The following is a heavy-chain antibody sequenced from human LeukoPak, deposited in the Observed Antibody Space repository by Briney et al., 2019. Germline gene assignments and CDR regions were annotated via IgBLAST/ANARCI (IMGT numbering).Heavy chain of an antibody. CDR3: ARVYIPYYDFWSGYYRADFDY. V-gene: IGHV1-18*01. CDR1: GGTFSSYA. Sequence: ASVKVSCKASGGTFSSYAISWVRQAPGQGLEWMGWISAYNGNTNYAQKLQGRVTMTTDTSTSTAYMELRSLRSDDTAVYYCARVYIPYYDFWSGYYRADFDYWGQGTLVTVSS. D-gene: IGHD3-3*01. J-gene: IGHJ4*02. CDR2: ISAYNGNT.